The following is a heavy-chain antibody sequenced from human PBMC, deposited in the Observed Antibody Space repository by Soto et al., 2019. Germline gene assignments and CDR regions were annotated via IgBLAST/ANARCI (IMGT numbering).Heavy chain of an antibody. V-gene: IGHV4-59*01. CDR1: GGSISGYY. CDR2: IYDSGTT. D-gene: IGHD6-19*01. CDR3: TRGAGWLIDQ. J-gene: IGHJ4*02. Sequence: SETLSLTCTVSGGSISGYYCSWFRQPPGQGLEWVGYIYDSGTTNYNPSLESRVSISRDTSKNQFSLKLRPVTAADTAMYYCTRGAGWLIDQWGQGTLVTVSS.